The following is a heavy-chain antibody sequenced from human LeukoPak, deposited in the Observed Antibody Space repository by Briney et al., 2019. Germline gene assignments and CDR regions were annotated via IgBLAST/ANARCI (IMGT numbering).Heavy chain of an antibody. V-gene: IGHV3-13*01. CDR2: IGIRGDT. CDR3: ARGGIQVSGIDEFDY. D-gene: IGHD6-19*01. J-gene: IGHJ4*02. Sequence: WGSLRLSCAASGFTFIDYDMHWVRQVIGKGLEWVSAIGIRGDTHYSGSVKGRFTISRENAESSSYLQMNSLRAEDTAVYYCARGGIQVSGIDEFDYWGQGTLVTVSS. CDR1: GFTFIDYD.